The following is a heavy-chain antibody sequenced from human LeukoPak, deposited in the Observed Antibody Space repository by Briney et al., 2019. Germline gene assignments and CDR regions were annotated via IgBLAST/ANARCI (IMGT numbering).Heavy chain of an antibody. CDR3: ARDGDAYNFDC. CDR2: IYRDGSNT. Sequence: GGSPRLSCAASGFTFSNYWMHWVRQVPGKGLVWVSRIYRDGSNTDYADSVKGRFIISRDNVKNTLYLQMNSLRADDTAVYYCARDGDAYNFDCWGQGALVTVSS. J-gene: IGHJ4*02. D-gene: IGHD5-24*01. CDR1: GFTFSNYW. V-gene: IGHV3-74*01.